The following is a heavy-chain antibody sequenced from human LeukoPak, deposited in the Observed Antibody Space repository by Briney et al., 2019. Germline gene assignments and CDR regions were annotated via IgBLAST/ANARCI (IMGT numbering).Heavy chain of an antibody. CDR1: GYTFITYG. J-gene: IGHJ4*02. Sequence: GASVKVSCKASGYTFITYGISWVRQAPGQGLEWMGWINTNTGNPTYAQGFTGRFVFSLDTSVSTAYLQISSLKAEDTAVYYCARGRYSGSNTDFDYWGQGTLVTVSS. CDR3: ARGRYSGSNTDFDY. CDR2: INTNTGNP. D-gene: IGHD1-26*01. V-gene: IGHV7-4-1*02.